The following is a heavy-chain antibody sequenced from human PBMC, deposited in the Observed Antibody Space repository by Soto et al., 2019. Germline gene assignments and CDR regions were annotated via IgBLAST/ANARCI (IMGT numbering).Heavy chain of an antibody. CDR3: AKEYGSTWIDH. D-gene: IGHD6-13*01. CDR2: MSYDGTKE. V-gene: IGHV3-30*18. J-gene: IGHJ4*02. Sequence: QVELVESGGGVVQPGRSLRLSCAASGFTFSPYGMHWVRQAPGKGLEWVAAMSYDGTKEYYVDSVKGRFTISRDNSRNTLFLQLNSLRAEDTAVYYCAKEYGSTWIDHWGQGTLVTVSS. CDR1: GFTFSPYG.